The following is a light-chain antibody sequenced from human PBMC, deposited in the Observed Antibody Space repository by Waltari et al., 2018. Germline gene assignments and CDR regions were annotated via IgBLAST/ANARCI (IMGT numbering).Light chain of an antibody. CDR3: QAWDSSTVV. J-gene: IGLJ3*02. CDR2: QDI. V-gene: IGLV3-1*01. CDR1: KLGDTY. Sequence: SYELTQPPSASVSPGQTASTTCSGDKLGDTYTCWYQPKPGQSPVLVIFQDIKRPSGIPERFSGSNSGNTATLTISGTQPMDEADYYCQAWDSSTVVFGGGTKLTVL.